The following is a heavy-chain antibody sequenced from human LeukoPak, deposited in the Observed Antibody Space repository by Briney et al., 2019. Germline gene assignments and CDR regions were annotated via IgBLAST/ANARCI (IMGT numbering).Heavy chain of an antibody. D-gene: IGHD6-13*01. CDR3: ATRIAAAGTSYFDY. CDR2: ISSSSSYI. CDR1: GFTFSSYS. J-gene: IGHJ4*02. Sequence: GGSLRLSCAASGFTFSSYSMNWVRQAPGKGLEWVSSISSSSSYIYYADSVKGRFTISRDNAKNSLYLQMNSLRAEDTAVYYCATRIAAAGTSYFDYWGQGTLVTVPS. V-gene: IGHV3-21*01.